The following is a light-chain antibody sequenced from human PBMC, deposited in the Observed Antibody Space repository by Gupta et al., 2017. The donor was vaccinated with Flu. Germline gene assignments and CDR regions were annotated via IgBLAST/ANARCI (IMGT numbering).Light chain of an antibody. CDR2: AAS. J-gene: IGKJ5*01. V-gene: IGKV1-12*01. Sequence: DIQMTQSPSSLSASVGDKVTITCRASQGISRWLAWYQQKPGKAPKLLIYAASRVQSGFPSRFSGSGYGTDFTLTISSLQPEDFANYYCQQSNSFPFTFGQGTQVDIK. CDR1: QGISRW. CDR3: QQSNSFPFT.